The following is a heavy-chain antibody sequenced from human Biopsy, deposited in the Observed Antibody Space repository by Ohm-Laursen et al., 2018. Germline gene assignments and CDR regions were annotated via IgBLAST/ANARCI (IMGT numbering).Heavy chain of an antibody. V-gene: IGHV1-18*01. J-gene: IGHJ4*02. CDR1: GYTFSMYA. D-gene: IGHD1-1*01. CDR2: SSAYNGKT. CDR3: AADINVWNVNY. Sequence: GSLVKVSCKASGYTFSMYAIIWVRQAPGQGLEWMGWSSAYNGKTIYAQKFQGRVTMTEDTSTDTAYMELSSLGSEDTAVYYCAADINVWNVNYWGQGTQVTVSS.